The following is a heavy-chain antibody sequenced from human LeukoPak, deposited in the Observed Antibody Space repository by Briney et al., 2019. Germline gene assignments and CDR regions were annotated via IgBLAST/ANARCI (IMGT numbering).Heavy chain of an antibody. V-gene: IGHV3-23*01. D-gene: IGHD5-24*01. Sequence: PGGSLRLSCAASGFTFSSYSMNWVRQAPGKGLEWVSAISGSGGSTYYADSVKGRFTISRDNSKNTLYLQMNSLRAEDTAVYYCAKSRTGVGMATGGLFDYWGQGTLVTVSS. CDR2: ISGSGGST. J-gene: IGHJ4*02. CDR3: AKSRTGVGMATGGLFDY. CDR1: GFTFSSYS.